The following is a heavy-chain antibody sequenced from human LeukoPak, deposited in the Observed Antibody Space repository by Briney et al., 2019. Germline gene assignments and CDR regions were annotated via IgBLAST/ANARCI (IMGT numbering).Heavy chain of an antibody. CDR3: ARQRISSSWHPYYFDY. Sequence: SETLSLTCTVSGGSISSYYWSWIRQPPGKGLEWIGYIYYSGSTNYNPSLKSRVTISVDTSKSQFSLKLSSVTAADTAVYYCARQRISSSWHPYYFDYWGQGTLVTVSS. D-gene: IGHD6-13*01. J-gene: IGHJ4*02. CDR1: GGSISSYY. CDR2: IYYSGST. V-gene: IGHV4-59*08.